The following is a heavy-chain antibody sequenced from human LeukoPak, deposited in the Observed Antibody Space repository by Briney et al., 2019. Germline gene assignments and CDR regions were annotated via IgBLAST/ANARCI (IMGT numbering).Heavy chain of an antibody. Sequence: GGSLRLSCAASGFTFSSSAMQWVRQAPGKGLEWVAVISYDGSKKYYADSVKGRFTISRDDSKNTLYLQMNSLRGEDTAVYYCARLRSASTSGWYDYFDYWGRGTLVTVSS. J-gene: IGHJ4*02. CDR3: ARLRSASTSGWYDYFDY. CDR1: GFTFSSSA. V-gene: IGHV3-30*04. CDR2: ISYDGSKK. D-gene: IGHD6-19*01.